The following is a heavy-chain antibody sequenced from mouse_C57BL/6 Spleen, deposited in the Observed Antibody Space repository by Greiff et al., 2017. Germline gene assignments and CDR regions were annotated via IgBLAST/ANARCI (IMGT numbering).Heavy chain of an antibody. J-gene: IGHJ1*03. Sequence: EVQLQQSGPELVKPGASVKISCKASGYTFTDYYMNWVKQSHGKSLEWIGDINPNNGGTSYNQKFKGKATLTVDKSSSTAYMELRSLTSEYSAVYYCARGYYGSSPLWYFDVWGTGTTVTVSS. V-gene: IGHV1-26*01. CDR1: GYTFTDYY. CDR3: ARGYYGSSPLWYFDV. CDR2: INPNNGGT. D-gene: IGHD1-1*01.